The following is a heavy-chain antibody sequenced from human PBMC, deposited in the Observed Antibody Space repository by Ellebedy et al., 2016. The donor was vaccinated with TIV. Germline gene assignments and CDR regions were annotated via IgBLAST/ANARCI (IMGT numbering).Heavy chain of an antibody. CDR3: ARVAGYSLRDGYSIDY. J-gene: IGHJ4*02. D-gene: IGHD5-24*01. Sequence: SETLSLTXTVSGGSISSGGYYWSWIRQHPGKGLEWIGYIYYSGSTYYNPSLKSRVTISVDTSKNQFSLKLSSVTAADTAVYYCARVAGYSLRDGYSIDYWGQGTLVTVSS. CDR2: IYYSGST. CDR1: GGSISSGGYY. V-gene: IGHV4-31*03.